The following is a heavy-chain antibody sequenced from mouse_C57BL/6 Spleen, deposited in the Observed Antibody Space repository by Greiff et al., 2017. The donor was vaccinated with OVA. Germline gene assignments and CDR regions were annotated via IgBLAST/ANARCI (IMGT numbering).Heavy chain of an antibody. Sequence: EVKLMESGGDLVKPGGSLKLSCAASGFTFSSYGMSWVRQTPEKRLEWVATISSGGSYTYYPDSVKGRFTISRDNAKNTLYLQMSSLKSEDTAMYYCARDGYYDDWYFDVWGTGTTLTVSS. CDR3: ARDGYYDDWYFDV. D-gene: IGHD2-3*01. CDR1: GFTFSSYG. J-gene: IGHJ1*03. CDR2: ISSGGSYT. V-gene: IGHV5-6*01.